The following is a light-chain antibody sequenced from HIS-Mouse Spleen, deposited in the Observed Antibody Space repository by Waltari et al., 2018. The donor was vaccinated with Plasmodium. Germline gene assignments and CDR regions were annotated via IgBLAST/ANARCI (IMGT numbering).Light chain of an antibody. J-gene: IGLJ3*02. CDR2: RDS. CDR1: KTGSKN. Sequence: SYELTQPLSVSVAPGQTARITCWRNKTGSKNVHWYQQKPGKAPLLVIYRDSNRPSGNPERFSGANSGNTATLTISRAQAGDEADYYCQVWDSSTVFGGGTKLTVL. CDR3: QVWDSSTV. V-gene: IGLV3-9*01.